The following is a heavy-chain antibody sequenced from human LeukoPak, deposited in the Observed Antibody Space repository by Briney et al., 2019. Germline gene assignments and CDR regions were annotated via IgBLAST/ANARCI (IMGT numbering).Heavy chain of an antibody. D-gene: IGHD5-18*01. Sequence: GGSLRLSCAASGFTFSSYAMSWVRQAPGKGLEWVSAISISGGDTYYADSVKGRFTISRDNSKNTLYLQMNSLRAEDTAVYYCAREYSYGLFDYWGQGTLVTVSS. J-gene: IGHJ4*02. CDR1: GFTFSSYA. V-gene: IGHV3-23*01. CDR2: ISISGGDT. CDR3: AREYSYGLFDY.